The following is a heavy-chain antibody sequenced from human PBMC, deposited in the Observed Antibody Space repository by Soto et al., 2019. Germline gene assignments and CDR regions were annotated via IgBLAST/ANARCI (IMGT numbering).Heavy chain of an antibody. Sequence: QVQLVESGGGVVQPGRSLRLSCAASGFTFSGYALHWVRQAPGKGLGWVAVTSYDGSNKHHADSVKGRFTISRDNSKNTLYMQMNSLRAEYTAVYYCGILTVSQGRDDFDIWGQGTMVTVSS. D-gene: IGHD2-8*01. CDR3: GILTVSQGRDDFDI. J-gene: IGHJ3*02. CDR2: TSYDGSNK. V-gene: IGHV3-30-3*01. CDR1: GFTFSGYA.